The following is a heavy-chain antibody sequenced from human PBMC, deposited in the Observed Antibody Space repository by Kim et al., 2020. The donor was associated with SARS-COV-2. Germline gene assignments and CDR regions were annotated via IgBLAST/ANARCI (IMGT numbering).Heavy chain of an antibody. J-gene: IGHJ4*02. CDR1: GFTFSDYY. CDR3: ARMKVNYGSGSYDPYYFDY. CDR2: ISSSSSYT. Sequence: GGSLRLSCAASGFTFSDYYMSWIRQAPGKGLEWVSYISSSSSYTNYADSVKGRFTISRDNAKNSLYLQMNSLRAEDTAVYYCARMKVNYGSGSYDPYYFDYWGQGTLVTVSS. D-gene: IGHD3-10*01. V-gene: IGHV3-11*06.